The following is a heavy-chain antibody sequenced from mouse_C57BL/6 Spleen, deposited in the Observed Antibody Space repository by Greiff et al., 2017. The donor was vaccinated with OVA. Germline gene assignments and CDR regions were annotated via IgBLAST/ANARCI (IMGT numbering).Heavy chain of an antibody. CDR1: GFNIKDYY. V-gene: IGHV1-80*01. D-gene: IGHD1-1*01. J-gene: IGHJ1*03. CDR2: IYPGDGDT. Sequence: VKLMESGAELVRPGASVKLSCTASGFNIKDYYMHWVKQRPGKGLEWIGQIYPGDGDTNYNGKFKGKATLTADKSSSTAYMQLSSLTSEDSAVYFCARVVARYFDVWGTGTTVTVSS. CDR3: ARVVARYFDV.